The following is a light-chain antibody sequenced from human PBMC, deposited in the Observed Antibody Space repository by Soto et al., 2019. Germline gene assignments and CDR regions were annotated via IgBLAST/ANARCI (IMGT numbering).Light chain of an antibody. CDR3: QQYDNYWT. Sequence: DTHMTHSPSTLSASLGDRVTINFRASQSIRRWLAWYQQRPGKAPKVLIYDASSLQGGVPSRFSGSGSGTEFTLTITSLQPDDFATYYCQQYDNYWTFGQGTKVDIK. CDR1: QSIRRW. V-gene: IGKV1-5*01. J-gene: IGKJ1*01. CDR2: DAS.